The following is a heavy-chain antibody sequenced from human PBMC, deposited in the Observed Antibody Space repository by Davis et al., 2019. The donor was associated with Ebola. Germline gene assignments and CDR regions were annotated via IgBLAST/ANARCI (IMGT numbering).Heavy chain of an antibody. CDR1: GGSFSGYY. J-gene: IGHJ4*02. Sequence: MPSETLSLTCAVYGGSFSGYYWSWIRQPPGKGLEWIGEINHSGSTNYNPSLKSRVTISVDTSKNQFSLKLSSVTAADTAVYYCARDSTTTVTTLDYWGQGTLVTVSS. D-gene: IGHD4-17*01. CDR2: INHSGST. CDR3: ARDSTTTVTTLDY. V-gene: IGHV4-34*01.